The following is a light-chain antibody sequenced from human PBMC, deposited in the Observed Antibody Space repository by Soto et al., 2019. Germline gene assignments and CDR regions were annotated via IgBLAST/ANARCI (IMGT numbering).Light chain of an antibody. CDR1: QRVTSTY. J-gene: IGKJ3*01. Sequence: VLTQSPGTLSLSPGERATLSCRASQRVTSTYLTWYQQKPGQAPRLLIYSTSTRATGIPDRFSGSGSETDFTLTISRLEPEDSAVYYCQHYTSSALFTFGPGTKVEIK. CDR2: STS. CDR3: QHYTSSALFT. V-gene: IGKV3-20*01.